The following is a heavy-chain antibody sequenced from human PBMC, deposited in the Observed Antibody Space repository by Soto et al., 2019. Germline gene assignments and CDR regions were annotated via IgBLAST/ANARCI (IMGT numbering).Heavy chain of an antibody. CDR3: ARDGNLLYYFDY. J-gene: IGHJ4*02. CDR2: IWYDGSNK. D-gene: IGHD1-26*01. V-gene: IGHV3-33*01. Sequence: GGSLRLSCAASGFTFSSYGMHWVRQAPGKGLEWVAVIWYDGSNKYYADSVKGRFTISRDNSKNTLYLQMNSLRAEDTAVYYCARDGNLLYYFDYWGQGTLVTVSS. CDR1: GFTFSSYG.